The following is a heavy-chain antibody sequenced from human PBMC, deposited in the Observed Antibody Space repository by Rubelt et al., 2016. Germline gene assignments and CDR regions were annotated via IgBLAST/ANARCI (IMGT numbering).Heavy chain of an antibody. J-gene: IGHJ4*02. CDR2: INHSGST. Sequence: QVQLQESGPGLVKPSETLSLTCAVYGGSFSGYYWTWIRQPPGKGLEWIGEINHSGSTNYNPSLKSRVTISVDTSKNQFSLKLTAVTAAATAVYYCVGPGKEEWFGLDYWGQGTLVTVSS. V-gene: IGHV4-34*01. CDR3: VGPGKEEWFGLDY. D-gene: IGHD3-3*01. CDR1: GGSFSGYY.